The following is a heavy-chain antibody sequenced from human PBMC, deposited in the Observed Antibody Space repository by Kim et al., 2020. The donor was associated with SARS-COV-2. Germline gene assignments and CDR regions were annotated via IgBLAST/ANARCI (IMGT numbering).Heavy chain of an antibody. V-gene: IGHV3-7*04. Sequence: KKHGDSMKGRITISRDNAKNSLYLQMNSLRAEDTAVYYCARDGYYGMDVWGQGTTVTVSS. CDR2: K. CDR3: ARDGYYGMDV. J-gene: IGHJ6*02.